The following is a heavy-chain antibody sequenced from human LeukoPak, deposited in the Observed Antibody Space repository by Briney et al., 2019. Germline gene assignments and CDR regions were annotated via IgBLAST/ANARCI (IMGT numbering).Heavy chain of an antibody. CDR2: IKEDGSEK. CDR3: ALNPDYYGSGSFDY. CDR1: GFTFSSYW. J-gene: IGHJ4*02. D-gene: IGHD3-10*01. Sequence: GGSLRLSCAPSGFTFSSYWMSWVRQAPGKGLEWVADIKEDGSEKYYVDSVKGRFTISRDNAKNSLHLQMNSLRAEDTAVYYCALNPDYYGSGSFDYWGQGTLVTVSS. V-gene: IGHV3-7*01.